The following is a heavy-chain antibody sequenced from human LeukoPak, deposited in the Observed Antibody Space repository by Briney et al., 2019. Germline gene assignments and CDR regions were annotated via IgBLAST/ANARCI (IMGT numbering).Heavy chain of an antibody. V-gene: IGHV1-24*01. J-gene: IGHJ6*03. D-gene: IGHD2-15*01. CDR2: LDPEDCET. CDR1: GYTLTELS. Sequence: ASVKVSCKVSGYTLTELSMHWVRQAPGKGLEWMGGLDPEDCETIYAQKFQGRVTMTEDTSTDTAYMEVSSLRSEDTAVYYCVTGDPCSGGSCYSGYYYMDVWGKGTTVTVSS. CDR3: VTGDPCSGGSCYSGYYYMDV.